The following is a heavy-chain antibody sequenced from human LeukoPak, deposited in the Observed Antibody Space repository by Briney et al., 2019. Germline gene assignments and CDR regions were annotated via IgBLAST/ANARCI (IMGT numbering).Heavy chain of an antibody. J-gene: IGHJ4*02. CDR2: IRSKAYGGTT. CDR3: TRGVY. Sequence: PGGSLRLSCAASGFTLSRYSMSWVRQAPGKGLEWVGFIRSKAYGGTTEYAASVKGRFTISRDDSKSIAYLQMNSLKTEDTAVYYCTRGVYWGQGTLVTVSS. V-gene: IGHV3-49*04. CDR1: GFTLSRYS.